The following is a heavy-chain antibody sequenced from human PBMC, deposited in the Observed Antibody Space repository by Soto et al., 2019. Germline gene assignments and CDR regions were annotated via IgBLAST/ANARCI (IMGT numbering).Heavy chain of an antibody. CDR3: ARDMGGYYFGPNDY. Sequence: ASVKVSCKTSGYTFTSYGISWVRQAPGQGLEWMGWITANNVNTNYAQKFQGRVTMTTDTSTATAYMELRSLRSDDTAVYYCARDMGGYYFGPNDYWGQGTLVTVSS. D-gene: IGHD3-10*01. J-gene: IGHJ4*02. CDR1: GYTFTSYG. CDR2: ITANNVNT. V-gene: IGHV1-18*01.